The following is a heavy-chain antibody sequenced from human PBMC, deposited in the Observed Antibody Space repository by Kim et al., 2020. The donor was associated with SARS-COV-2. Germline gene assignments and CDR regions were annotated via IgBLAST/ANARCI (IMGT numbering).Heavy chain of an antibody. D-gene: IGHD1-26*01. CDR1: GYTLTELS. V-gene: IGHV1-24*01. CDR2: FDPEDGET. CDR3: ATVLWELLYFDY. Sequence: ASVKVSCKVSGYTLTELSMHWVRQAPGKGLEWMGGFDPEDGETIYAQKFQGRVTMTEDTSTDTAYMELSSLRSEDTAVYYCATVLWELLYFDYWGQGTLVTVSS. J-gene: IGHJ4*02.